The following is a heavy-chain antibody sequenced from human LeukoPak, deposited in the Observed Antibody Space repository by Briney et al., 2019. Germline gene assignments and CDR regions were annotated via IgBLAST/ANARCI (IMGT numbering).Heavy chain of an antibody. CDR2: ISGSGGST. CDR3: AKAHYSSSWCSVVWCSLDY. V-gene: IGHV3-23*01. Sequence: AGGSLRLSCAASGFTFSSYAMSWVRQAPGKGLEWVSAISGSGGSTYYADSVKGRFTISRDNSKNTLCLQMNSLRAEDTAVYYCAKAHYSSSWCSVVWCSLDYWGQGTLVTVSS. D-gene: IGHD6-13*01. J-gene: IGHJ4*02. CDR1: GFTFSSYA.